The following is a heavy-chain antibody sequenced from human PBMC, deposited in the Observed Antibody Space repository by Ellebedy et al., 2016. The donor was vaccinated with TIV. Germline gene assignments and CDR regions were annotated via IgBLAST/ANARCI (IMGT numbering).Heavy chain of an antibody. CDR3: ARRITGTYGDDAFDI. J-gene: IGHJ3*02. CDR2: IHTGGDT. V-gene: IGHV3-53*01. CDR1: GFTVSYTY. Sequence: GGSLRLSCAASGFTVSYTYMSWVRQAPGQGLEWVSVIHTGGDTYYADSVKGRFTISRDSSKNTLFLQMNSLRAEDTAMYYCARRITGTYGDDAFDIWGQGTMVTVSS. D-gene: IGHD1-20*01.